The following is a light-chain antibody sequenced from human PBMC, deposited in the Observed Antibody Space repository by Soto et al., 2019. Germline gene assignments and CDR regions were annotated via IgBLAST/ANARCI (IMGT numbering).Light chain of an antibody. J-gene: IGLJ1*01. CDR3: ATWDDSLFGHV. CDR1: SSDVGSNT. Sequence: QSVLTQPTSASATPGQRVTISCSGRSSDVGSNTVNWYQQFPGAAPKLLIYSNDQPPSGVPDRFSASKSGTSASLAISGLQSEDEADYYCATWDDSLFGHVFGTGTKVTVL. V-gene: IGLV1-44*01. CDR2: SND.